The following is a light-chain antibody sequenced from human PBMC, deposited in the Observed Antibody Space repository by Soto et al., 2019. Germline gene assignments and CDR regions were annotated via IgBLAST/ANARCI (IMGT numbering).Light chain of an antibody. V-gene: IGLV2-8*01. CDR3: SSYARSNNFFYV. CDR1: SSDVGAYNY. J-gene: IGLJ1*01. CDR2: EVS. Sequence: QSALTQPPSASGSPGQSVTISCTETSSDVGAYNYVSWYQQHPGKAPKLMIYEVSKRPSGVPDRLSGSKSGNTASLTVTGLQAEDEANYYCSSYARSNNFFYVLGPGTKVIVL.